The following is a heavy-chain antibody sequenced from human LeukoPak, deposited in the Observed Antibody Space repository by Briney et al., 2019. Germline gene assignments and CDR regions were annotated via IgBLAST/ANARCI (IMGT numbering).Heavy chain of an antibody. V-gene: IGHV3-23*01. CDR3: AKRAVVIRVIVVGFHKEAYHFDS. CDR2: ISGSGGGT. CDR1: GITLSNYV. Sequence: GGSLRLSCAVCGITLSNYVMIWVRQAPGKGREGVAGISGSGGGTNYADAVKGRFTIPRDNPTNTLFLQMHSLRAEATAVYFCAKRAVVIRVIVVGFHKEAYHFDSWGQGAVVTVSS. J-gene: IGHJ4*02. D-gene: IGHD2-15*01.